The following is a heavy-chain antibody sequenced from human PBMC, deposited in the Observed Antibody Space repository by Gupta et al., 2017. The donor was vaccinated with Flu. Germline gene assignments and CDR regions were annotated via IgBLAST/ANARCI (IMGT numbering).Heavy chain of an antibody. CDR1: GFTFNKAW. J-gene: IGHJ6*03. D-gene: IGHD3-10*01. CDR2: IKSETDGGTT. Sequence: VESGGGLVKPGGSLRLSCAASGFTFNKAWMSWVRQAPGKGLEWVGHIKSETDGGTTDYAAPVKGRLTISRDVSKNTLYLQMDSLKAEDAAVYYCTTESYYASGRYFDYRYMDVWGRGTTVTGS. V-gene: IGHV3-15*01. CDR3: TTESYYASGRYFDYRYMDV.